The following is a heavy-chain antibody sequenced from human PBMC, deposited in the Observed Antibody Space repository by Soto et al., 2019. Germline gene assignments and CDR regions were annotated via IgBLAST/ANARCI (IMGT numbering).Heavy chain of an antibody. V-gene: IGHV1-18*04. J-gene: IGHJ5*02. CDR1: GYTFTTYA. CDR3: ARDSVAVRPGWFDP. Sequence: QVQLVQSGGEVKKPGASVKVSCKAFGYTFTTYAISWVRQAPGQGLEWMGWISAYNGDTKYAQKLQGRVTMTTDTSTSTAYMELRSLRSDDTAVYYCARDSVAVRPGWFDPWGQGTLAIVSS. D-gene: IGHD6-6*01. CDR2: ISAYNGDT.